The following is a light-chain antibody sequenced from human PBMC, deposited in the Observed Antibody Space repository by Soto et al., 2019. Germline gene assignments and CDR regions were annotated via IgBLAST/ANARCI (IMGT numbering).Light chain of an antibody. CDR3: QQYNNWPWT. V-gene: IGKV3-15*01. CDR1: QSVSSK. CDR2: DAS. Sequence: IVLPQSPCTLSLAPGVTAPLSCRASQSVSSKLVWYQRKPGQTPRLLIYDASTRATGMPGRFSGSGSGTEFTLTISSLQSEDFAVYYCQQYNNWPWTFGQGTKVDI. J-gene: IGKJ1*01.